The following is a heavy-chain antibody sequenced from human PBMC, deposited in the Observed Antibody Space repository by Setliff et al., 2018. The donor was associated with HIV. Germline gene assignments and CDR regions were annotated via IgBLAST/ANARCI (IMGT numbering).Heavy chain of an antibody. CDR1: GYTFTDYY. D-gene: IGHD3-22*01. Sequence: ASVKVSCKASGYTFTDYYMHWVRQAPGQGLEWMGRIIPIVTIAHYAEQFVGRVTITADKSTSTTYMEVSSLRSEDTAVYYCARERPGDHYESTGYQLADWFDPWGQGTLVTVSS. CDR2: IIPIVTIA. J-gene: IGHJ5*02. CDR3: ARERPGDHYESTGYQLADWFDP. V-gene: IGHV1-69*04.